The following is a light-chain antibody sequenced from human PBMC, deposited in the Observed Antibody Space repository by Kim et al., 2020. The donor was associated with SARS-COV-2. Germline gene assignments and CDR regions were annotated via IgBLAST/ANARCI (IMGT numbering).Light chain of an antibody. J-gene: IGKJ4*01. V-gene: IGKV1-39*01. CDR2: AAS. CDR3: QQTFSAPILT. CDR1: QNIDRY. Sequence: ASVGDRVTITCRASQNIDRYLNWYQHKPGTAPKLLIYAASNLQTGVPSRFSGSGSGTDFTLAIASLQPDDFATYFCQQTFSAPILTFGGGTKLEI.